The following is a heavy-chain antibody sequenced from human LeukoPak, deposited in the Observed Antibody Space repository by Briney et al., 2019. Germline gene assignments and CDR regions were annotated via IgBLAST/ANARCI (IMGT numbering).Heavy chain of an antibody. CDR1: GFTFSSYA. CDR2: ISGSGGST. Sequence: GGSLRLSCAASGFTFSSYAMSWVRQAPGKGLEWVSAISGSGGSTYYADSVKGRFTISRDNSKNTPYLQMNSLRAEDTAVYYCAKDEIEYSSSSYYFDYWGQGTLVTVSS. CDR3: AKDEIEYSSSSYYFDY. V-gene: IGHV3-23*01. D-gene: IGHD6-6*01. J-gene: IGHJ4*02.